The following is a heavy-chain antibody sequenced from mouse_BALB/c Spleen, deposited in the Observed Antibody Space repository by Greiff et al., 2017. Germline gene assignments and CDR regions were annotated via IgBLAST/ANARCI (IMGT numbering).Heavy chain of an antibody. CDR3: TRDGYYLDY. V-gene: IGHV5-6-4*01. Sequence: EVKLVESGGGLVKPGGSLKLSCAASGFTFSSYTMSWVRQTPEKRLEWVATISSGGSYTYYPDSVKGRFTISRDNAKNTLYLQMSSLKSEDTAMYYCTRDGYYLDYWGQGTTLTVSS. D-gene: IGHD2-2*01. CDR2: ISSGGSYT. J-gene: IGHJ2*01. CDR1: GFTFSSYT.